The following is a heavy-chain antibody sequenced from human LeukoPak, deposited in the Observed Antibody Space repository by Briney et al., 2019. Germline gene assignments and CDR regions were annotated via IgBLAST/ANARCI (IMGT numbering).Heavy chain of an antibody. CDR1: GYTFTSYD. V-gene: IGHV1-8*01. Sequence: ASVKVSCKASGYTFTSYDINWVRQATGQGPEWMGWMSPNSGSTGYAQKLQGRVTMTTNTSISTAYKVLSRLADEDAAVYYCARGRQQSVVGALMWSDPWGQGTLVTVSS. CDR2: MSPNSGST. CDR3: ARGRQQSVVGALMWSDP. D-gene: IGHD1-26*01. J-gene: IGHJ5*02.